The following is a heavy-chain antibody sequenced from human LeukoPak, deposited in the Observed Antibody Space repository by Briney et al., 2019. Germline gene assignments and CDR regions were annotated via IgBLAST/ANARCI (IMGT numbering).Heavy chain of an antibody. Sequence: GGSLRLSCAASGFTFSDYYMSWIRQAPGKGLEWVSYISSSSSYTNYADSVKGRFTISRDNAKNSPYLQMNSLRAEDTAVYYCAVGTNREYFQHWGQGTLVTVSS. D-gene: IGHD1-14*01. CDR1: GFTFSDYY. J-gene: IGHJ1*01. CDR3: AVGTNREYFQH. CDR2: ISSSSSYT. V-gene: IGHV3-11*03.